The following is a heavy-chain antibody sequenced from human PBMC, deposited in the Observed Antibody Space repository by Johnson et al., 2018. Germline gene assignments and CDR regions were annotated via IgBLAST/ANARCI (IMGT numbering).Heavy chain of an antibody. D-gene: IGHD1-14*01. J-gene: IGHJ6*03. CDR2: INWNGGST. Sequence: VQLVESGGGVVRPGGSLRLSCAASGFTFDDYGMSWVRQAPGKGLEWVSGINWNGGSTGYADSVKGRFTISRDNAKNSLYLQMNSLRAEDTAVYYCARGYRTVSYYYYYMDVWGQGTTVTVSS. CDR3: ARGYRTVSYYYYYMDV. CDR1: GFTFDDYG. V-gene: IGHV3-20*04.